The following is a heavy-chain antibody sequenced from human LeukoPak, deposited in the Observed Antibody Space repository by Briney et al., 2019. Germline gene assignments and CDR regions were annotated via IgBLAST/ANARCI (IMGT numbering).Heavy chain of an antibody. CDR3: AILLEDYAFSTGSAKDY. CDR2: INPSGGST. D-gene: IGHD3-3*01. V-gene: IGHV1-46*01. CDR1: GYTFTSYY. Sequence: ASVKVSCKASGYTFTSYYMHWVRQAPGQGLEWMGIINPSGGSTSYAQKFQGRVTMTRDTSTSTVYMELSSLRSDDTAVYYCAILLEDYAFSTGSAKDYWGQGTLVTVSS. J-gene: IGHJ4*02.